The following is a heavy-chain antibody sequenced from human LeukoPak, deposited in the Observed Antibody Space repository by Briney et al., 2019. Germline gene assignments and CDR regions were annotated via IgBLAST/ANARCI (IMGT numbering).Heavy chain of an antibody. V-gene: IGHV1-8*01. CDR3: ASLAAMGHDFDY. J-gene: IGHJ4*02. CDR1: GYTFTSYD. CDR2: MNPNSGNT. Sequence: ASVKVSCKASGYTFTSYDINWVRQATGQGLEWMGWMNPNSGNTGYAQKFQARVTITTNTSISTAYMELSSLRSEDTAVYYCASLAAMGHDFDYWGQGTLVTVSS. D-gene: IGHD5-18*01.